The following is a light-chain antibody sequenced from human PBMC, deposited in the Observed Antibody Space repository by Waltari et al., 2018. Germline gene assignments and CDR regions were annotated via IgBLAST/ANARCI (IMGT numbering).Light chain of an antibody. CDR3: QQSYSTPVT. V-gene: IGKV1-39*01. CDR2: AAS. CDR1: QSISSY. Sequence: DIQMTQSPSSLSPSVGDRVTIPCRASQSISSYLNWYQQKPGKAPKLLIYAASSLQSGVPSRFSGSGSGTDFTLTISSLQPEDFATYYCQQSYSTPVTFGQGTKVEIK. J-gene: IGKJ1*01.